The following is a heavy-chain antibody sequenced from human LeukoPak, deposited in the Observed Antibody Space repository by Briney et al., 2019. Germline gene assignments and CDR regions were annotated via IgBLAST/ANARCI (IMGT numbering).Heavy chain of an antibody. J-gene: IGHJ3*02. D-gene: IGHD2-21*02. Sequence: SETLSLTCTVSGGSISSSSYYWGWIRQPPGKGLEWIGSIYYSGSTYYNPSLKSRVTMSVDTSKNQFSPKLTSATAADTAVYYCARDTLGVTARAFDIWGQGTLVTVSS. CDR3: ARDTLGVTARAFDI. CDR1: GGSISSSSYY. V-gene: IGHV4-39*07. CDR2: IYYSGST.